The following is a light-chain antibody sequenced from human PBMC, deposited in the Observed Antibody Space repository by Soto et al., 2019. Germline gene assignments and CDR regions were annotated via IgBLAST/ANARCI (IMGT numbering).Light chain of an antibody. Sequence: EIVMTQSPATLSVSPGERATLSCRASQRFNSNLARYRQKPGQAPRLLTSDAYTPATRVPARFSGSGSVTEFTLTISSLQSEESGIYYCQQYNFWPPLTFGGGTKVEIK. V-gene: IGKV3-15*01. J-gene: IGKJ4*01. CDR2: DAY. CDR3: QQYNFWPPLT. CDR1: QRFNSN.